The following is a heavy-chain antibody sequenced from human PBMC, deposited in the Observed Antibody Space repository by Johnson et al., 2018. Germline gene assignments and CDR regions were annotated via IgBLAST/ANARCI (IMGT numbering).Heavy chain of an antibody. Sequence: VQLVQSGGGLVQPGGSLRLSCAASGFTFGSYWMSWVRQAPGEGLEWVANIKQDGGENYYVDSVKGRFTISRDNAKNSLYLQMNSLRVEDTAVYYCARTGTGWVGNYAFDIWGQGTMVTVCS. CDR3: ARTGTGWVGNYAFDI. CDR2: IKQDGGEN. D-gene: IGHD6-19*01. J-gene: IGHJ3*02. CDR1: GFTFGSYW. V-gene: IGHV3-7*01.